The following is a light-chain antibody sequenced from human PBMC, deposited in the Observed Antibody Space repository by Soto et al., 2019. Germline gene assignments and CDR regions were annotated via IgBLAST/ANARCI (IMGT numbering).Light chain of an antibody. CDR3: NSYSSGTAPYV. V-gene: IGLV2-14*01. CDR2: EVS. J-gene: IGLJ1*01. CDR1: SSDVGGYNY. Sequence: QSVLTQPASVSGSPGQSITISCTGTSSDVGGYNYVSWYQQHPGKAPKLMIYEVSNRPSGVSNRFSGSKSGNTASLTISGLQAEDEADYYCNSYSSGTAPYVFGTGTKVTVL.